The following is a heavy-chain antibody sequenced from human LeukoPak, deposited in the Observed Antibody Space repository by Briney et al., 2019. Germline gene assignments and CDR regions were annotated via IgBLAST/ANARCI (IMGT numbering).Heavy chain of an antibody. D-gene: IGHD3-10*01. J-gene: IGHJ3*02. CDR1: GFTFDDYA. CDR2: ISWNSGSI. CDR3: AKDLGTSGTLPNDAFDI. V-gene: IGHV3-9*01. Sequence: PGRSLRLSCAASGFTFDDYAMHWVRQAPGKGLEWVSGISWNSGSIGYADSVKGRFTISRDNPKNTLYLQMNSLRAEDTAVYYCAKDLGTSGTLPNDAFDIRGQGTKVTVSS.